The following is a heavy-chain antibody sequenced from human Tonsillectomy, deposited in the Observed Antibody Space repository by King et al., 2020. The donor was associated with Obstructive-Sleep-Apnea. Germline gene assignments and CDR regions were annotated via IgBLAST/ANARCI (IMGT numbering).Heavy chain of an antibody. D-gene: IGHD2-15*01. Sequence: VQLVESGGGLVKPGGSLRLSCAASGFTFSSYSMNWVRQAPGKGLEWVSSISSISSYIYYADSVKGRFTISRENAKNSLYLQMNSLRAEDTAVYYCAREYCSGGSCYPVDYWGQGTLVTVSS. J-gene: IGHJ4*02. CDR2: ISSISSYI. CDR3: AREYCSGGSCYPVDY. V-gene: IGHV3-21*01. CDR1: GFTFSSYS.